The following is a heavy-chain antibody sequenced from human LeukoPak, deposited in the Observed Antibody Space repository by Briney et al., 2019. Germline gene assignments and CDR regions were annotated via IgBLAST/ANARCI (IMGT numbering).Heavy chain of an antibody. CDR2: IGSGGGTT. Sequence: GGSLRLSCAASGFSFSSHAMSWVRQAPGKGLQWVSTIGSGGGTTYYGDSVKGRFTISRDNSKNTLYLQMNSLRADDTAIYYCANRGTKWLPPPTDAFDVWGQGTMVTVSS. V-gene: IGHV3-23*01. CDR1: GFSFSSHA. CDR3: ANRGTKWLPPPTDAFDV. J-gene: IGHJ3*01. D-gene: IGHD2-8*01.